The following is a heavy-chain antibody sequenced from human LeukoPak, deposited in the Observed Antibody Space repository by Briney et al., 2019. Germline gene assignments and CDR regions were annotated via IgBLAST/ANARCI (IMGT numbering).Heavy chain of an antibody. Sequence: GGSLRLSCAASGCSFSSYARSWVRQAPGKGLEWVSAIRDSGGSTYYAASVKGRFTISRDNSQNTLYLQMNRLRAEDTAIYYSANRFAGYLDYWGQGTLVTVSS. CDR2: IRDSGGST. CDR1: GCSFSSYA. D-gene: IGHD3-3*01. J-gene: IGHJ4*02. CDR3: ANRFAGYLDY. V-gene: IGHV3-23*01.